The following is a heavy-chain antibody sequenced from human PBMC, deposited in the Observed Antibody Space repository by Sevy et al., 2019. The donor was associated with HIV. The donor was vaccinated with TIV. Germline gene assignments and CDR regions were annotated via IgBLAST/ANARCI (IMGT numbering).Heavy chain of an antibody. D-gene: IGHD2-2*01. V-gene: IGHV3-30*04. CDR3: ARESFQDIVVVPAAGPLDI. J-gene: IGHJ3*02. CDR1: GFTFSSYA. CDR2: ISYDGSNK. Sequence: GGSLRLSCAASGFTFSSYAMHWVRQAPGKGLEWVAVISYDGSNKYYADSVKGRFTISRDNSKNTLYLQMNSLRAEDTAVYYCARESFQDIVVVPAAGPLDIWGQGTMVTDSS.